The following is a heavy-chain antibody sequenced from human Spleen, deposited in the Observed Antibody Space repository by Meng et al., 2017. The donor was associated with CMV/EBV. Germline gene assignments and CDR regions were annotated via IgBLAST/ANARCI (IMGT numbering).Heavy chain of an antibody. CDR3: ARSYVAAAVPTY. CDR1: GYTFTDFY. CDR2: INPYSGDT. Sequence: ASVKVSCKASGYTFTDFYIHWVRLAPGQGLEWMGRINPYSGDTHFAQNFQGRVTMTRDTSISTAYMELSRLRSDDTAVYYCARSYVAAAVPTYWGQGTLVTVSS. J-gene: IGHJ4*02. V-gene: IGHV1-2*02. D-gene: IGHD6-13*01.